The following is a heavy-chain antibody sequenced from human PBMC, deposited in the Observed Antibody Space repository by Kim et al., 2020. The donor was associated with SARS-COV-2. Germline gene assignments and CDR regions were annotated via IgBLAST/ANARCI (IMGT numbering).Heavy chain of an antibody. D-gene: IGHD3-16*01. CDR1: GGSISSYY. Sequence: SETLSLTCTVSGGSISSYYWSWIRQPPGKGLEWIGYIYYSGSTNYNPSLKSRVTISVDTSKNQFSLKLSSVTAADTAVYYCARIGKSAVFGYWGQGTLVT. CDR2: IYYSGST. J-gene: IGHJ4*02. V-gene: IGHV4-59*08. CDR3: ARIGKSAVFGY.